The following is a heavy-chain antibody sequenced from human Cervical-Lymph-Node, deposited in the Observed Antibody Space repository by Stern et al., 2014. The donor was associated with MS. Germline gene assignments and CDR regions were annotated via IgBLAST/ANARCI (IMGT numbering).Heavy chain of an antibody. CDR3: ATQLDRYYFDH. V-gene: IGHV5-51*01. CDR1: GYSFADSW. D-gene: IGHD2-21*02. Sequence: EVQLVESGAEMRKPGESLTISCKTSGYSFADSWIGWARQMPGKGLEWMGIIYPGDSDATYSPSFEGQVTISVDKSTATAFLQWSSLKASDTAMYYCATQLDRYYFDHWGQGTLVTVSS. J-gene: IGHJ4*02. CDR2: IYPGDSDA.